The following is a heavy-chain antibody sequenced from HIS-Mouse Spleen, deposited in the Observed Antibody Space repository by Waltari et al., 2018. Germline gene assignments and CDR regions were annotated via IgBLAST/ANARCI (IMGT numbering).Heavy chain of an antibody. J-gene: IGHJ2*01. CDR2: IYYSGST. CDR3: AREIPYSSSWYDWYFDL. V-gene: IGHV4-39*07. D-gene: IGHD6-13*01. CDR1: GGSISSSSYY. Sequence: QLQLQESGPGLVKPSETLSLTCTVSGGSISSSSYYWGWIRQPPGKGLEWIGSIYYSGSTYYNPSLKSLVTISGDTSKNQFSLKLSSVTAADTAVYYCAREIPYSSSWYDWYFDLWGRGTLVTVSS.